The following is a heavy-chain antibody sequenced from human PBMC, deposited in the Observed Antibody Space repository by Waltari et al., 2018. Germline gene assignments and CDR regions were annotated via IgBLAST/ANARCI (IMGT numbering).Heavy chain of an antibody. CDR3: ARDRSTNLWFDH. V-gene: IGHV1-69*01. CDR2: IIPIFSTA. D-gene: IGHD3-16*02. Sequence: VQLVQSGAAVTNPGPSVHVSCTPSGGTFSIYAISRVRQAPGQGLEWVGGIIPIFSTANYAQKCQGRVTITADESTSTAYMELSSLRSEDTAVYYCARDRSTNLWFDHWGQGTLVTVSS. J-gene: IGHJ5*02. CDR1: GGTFSIYA.